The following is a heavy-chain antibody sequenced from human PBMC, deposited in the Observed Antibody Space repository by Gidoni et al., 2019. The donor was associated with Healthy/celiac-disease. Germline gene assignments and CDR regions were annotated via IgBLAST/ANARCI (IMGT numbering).Heavy chain of an antibody. CDR2: ISGSGGST. D-gene: IGHD2-21*02. J-gene: IGHJ4*02. Sequence: EVQLLESGGGLVQPGGSLRLSCSASVFTFSSYAMSWVRQAQGKGLEWVSVISGSGGSTYYADSVKGRFTISRDNSKNTLYLQMNSLRAEDTAVYYCAQGERLLLGRLFDYWGQGTLVTVSS. CDR3: AQGERLLLGRLFDY. CDR1: VFTFSSYA. V-gene: IGHV3-23*01.